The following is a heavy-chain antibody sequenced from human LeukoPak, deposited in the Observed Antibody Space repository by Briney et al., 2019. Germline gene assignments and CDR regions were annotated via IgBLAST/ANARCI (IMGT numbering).Heavy chain of an antibody. CDR1: GGSISSAGHY. CDR2: IYYTGST. V-gene: IGHV4-31*03. Sequence: SETLSLTCTVSGGSISSAGHYWSWIRQHPGKGLEWIGYIYYTGSTYYNPSLKSRVTISLDTSKNHFSLNLSSVTAADTAVYYCARTRYYYDSSGYPLGSAFDIWGQGTMVTVSS. J-gene: IGHJ3*02. D-gene: IGHD3-22*01. CDR3: ARTRYYYDSSGYPLGSAFDI.